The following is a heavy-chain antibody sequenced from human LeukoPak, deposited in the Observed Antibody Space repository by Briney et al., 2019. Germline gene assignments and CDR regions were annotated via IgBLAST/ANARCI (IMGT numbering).Heavy chain of an antibody. D-gene: IGHD2-21*01. J-gene: IGHJ4*02. Sequence: GGSLRLSCAASGFTFSSYGMHWVRQAPGKGLEWVAFIRYDGSNKYYADSVKGRFTISRDNSKNTLYLQMNRLRAEDTAVYYCANCVKEGKYYFDYWGQGTLVTVSS. CDR3: ANCVKEGKYYFDY. CDR1: GFTFSSYG. CDR2: IRYDGSNK. V-gene: IGHV3-30*02.